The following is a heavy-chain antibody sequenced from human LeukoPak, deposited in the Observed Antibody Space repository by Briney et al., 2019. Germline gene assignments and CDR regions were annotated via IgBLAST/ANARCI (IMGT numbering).Heavy chain of an antibody. CDR2: IIPIFGTA. Sequence: ASVKVSCKASGGTFSSYAISWVRQAPGQGLEWMGGIIPIFGTANYAQKFQGRVTITTDESTSTAYMELSSLRSEVTAVYYCASSTGGNTAMAPSGYWGQGTLVTVSS. D-gene: IGHD5-18*01. CDR1: GGTFSSYA. CDR3: ASSTGGNTAMAPSGY. J-gene: IGHJ4*02. V-gene: IGHV1-69*05.